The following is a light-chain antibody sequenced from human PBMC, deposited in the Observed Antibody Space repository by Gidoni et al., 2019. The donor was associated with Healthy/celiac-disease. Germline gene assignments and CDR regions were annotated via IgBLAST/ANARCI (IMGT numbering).Light chain of an antibody. J-gene: IGKJ4*01. CDR3: QQYYSTPLT. CDR2: WAS. CDR1: QSVLYSSNNKNY. Sequence: DIVMTQSPDYLAVSLGERATINCKSSQSVLYSSNNKNYLAWYQQKPGQPPNLLIYWASTRESGVPDRFSGSGSGTDFTLTISSLQAEDVALYYCQQYYSTPLTFGGGTKVEIK. V-gene: IGKV4-1*01.